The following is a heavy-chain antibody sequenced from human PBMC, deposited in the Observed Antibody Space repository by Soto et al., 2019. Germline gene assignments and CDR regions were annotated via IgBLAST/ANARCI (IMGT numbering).Heavy chain of an antibody. D-gene: IGHD6-13*01. Sequence: PGESLQISCKASGYDFTNYWIAWVRQTPGRGLEWMGMIYPGDSDIRYNPSFRGRVTISADKSITSAFVQWGSLKASDSAIYYCARFRAPRRQLISMSFHLWGLGTLVTVSS. CDR3: ARFRAPRRQLISMSFHL. CDR1: GYDFTNYW. CDR2: IYPGDSDI. V-gene: IGHV5-51*01. J-gene: IGHJ4*03.